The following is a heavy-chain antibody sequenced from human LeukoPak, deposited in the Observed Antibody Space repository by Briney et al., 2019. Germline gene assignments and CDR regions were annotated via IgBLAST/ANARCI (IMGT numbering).Heavy chain of an antibody. V-gene: IGHV2-5*02. CDR3: AHSWGYYYDSSGGAFDY. D-gene: IGHD3-22*01. CDR2: IYWDDDK. J-gene: IGHJ4*02. Sequence: SGPTLVNPTQTLTLTCTFSGFSLSTSGVGVGWIRQPPGKALEWLALIYWDDDKRYSPSLKSRLTITKDTSKNQVVLTMTNMDPVDTATYYCAHSWGYYYDSSGGAFDYWGQGTLVTVSS. CDR1: GFSLSTSGVG.